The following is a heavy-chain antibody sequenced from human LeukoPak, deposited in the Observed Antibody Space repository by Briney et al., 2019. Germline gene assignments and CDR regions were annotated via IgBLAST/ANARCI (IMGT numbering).Heavy chain of an antibody. J-gene: IGHJ4*02. CDR2: VYNSEIT. CDR1: GASVSDYY. V-gene: IGHV4-59*02. D-gene: IGHD3/OR15-3a*01. CDR3: ARVRLSDGFSN. Sequence: PSETLSLTCTVSGASVSDYYCNWLRQSPGKGLEWIGYVYNSEITNYNPSLRSRVTISVDTSKNQFSLKLNSVTAADTAVYYCARVRLSDGFSNWGQGTLVTVST.